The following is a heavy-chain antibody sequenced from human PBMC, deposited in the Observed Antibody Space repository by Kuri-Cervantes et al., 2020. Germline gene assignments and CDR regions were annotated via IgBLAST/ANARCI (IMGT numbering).Heavy chain of an antibody. CDR1: GFTFRTYS. V-gene: IGHV3-9*01. Sequence: GGSLRLSCVTSGFTFRTYSMSWVRQAPGKGLEWVSGISWNSGSIGYADSVKGRFTISRDNAKNSLYLQMNSLRAEDTALYYCAKGYSYGYEIDYWGQGTLVTVSS. CDR3: AKGYSYGYEIDY. D-gene: IGHD5-18*01. CDR2: ISWNSGSI. J-gene: IGHJ4*02.